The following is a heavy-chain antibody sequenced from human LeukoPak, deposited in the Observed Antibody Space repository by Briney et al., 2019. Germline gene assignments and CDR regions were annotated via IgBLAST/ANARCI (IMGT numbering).Heavy chain of an antibody. Sequence: SETLSLTCTVSGGSISRYYWSWIRQPPGKGLEWIGYIYYSGSTNYNPSLKSRVTISVDTSKNQFSLKLSSVTAADTAVYYCARDSGSGRTFDYWGQGTLVTVSS. CDR3: ARDSGSGRTFDY. J-gene: IGHJ4*02. CDR2: IYYSGST. D-gene: IGHD3-10*01. V-gene: IGHV4-59*01. CDR1: GGSISRYY.